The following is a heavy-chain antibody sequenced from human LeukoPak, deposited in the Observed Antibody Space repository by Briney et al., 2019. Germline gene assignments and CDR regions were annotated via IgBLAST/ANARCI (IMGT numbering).Heavy chain of an antibody. CDR2: MNPNSGNT. CDR3: AREWELLIWFDP. J-gene: IGHJ5*02. D-gene: IGHD1-26*01. Sequence: ASVKVSCKASGYTSTSYYMHWVRQATGQGLEWMGWMNPNSGNTGYAQKFQGRVTMTRNTSISTAYMELSSLRSEDTAVYYCAREWELLIWFDPWGQGTLVTVSS. V-gene: IGHV1-8*02. CDR1: GYTSTSYY.